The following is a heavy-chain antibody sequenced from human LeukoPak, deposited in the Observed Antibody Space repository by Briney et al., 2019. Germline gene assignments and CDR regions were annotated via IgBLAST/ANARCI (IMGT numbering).Heavy chain of an antibody. CDR2: INHSGST. CDR1: GGSVSSGSHY. V-gene: IGHV4-61*01. J-gene: IGHJ4*02. D-gene: IGHD1-26*01. CDR3: ARVRTRPRGKVARAPNFDY. Sequence: PSETLSLTCPVSGGSVSSGSHYWSWIRQPPGKGLEWIGEINHSGSTNYNPSLKSRVTISVDTSKNQFSLKLSSVTAADTAVYYCARVRTRPRGKVARAPNFDYWGQGTLVTVSS.